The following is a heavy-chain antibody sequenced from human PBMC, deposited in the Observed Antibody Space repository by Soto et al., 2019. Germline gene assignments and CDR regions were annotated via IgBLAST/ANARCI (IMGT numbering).Heavy chain of an antibody. CDR1: GGTFSSYA. Sequence: ASVKVSCKASGGTFSSYAISWVRQAPGQGLEWMGGIIPIFGTANYAQKFQGRVTITADESTSTAYMELSSLRSEDTAVYHCARVSVAVAGTKGENYWGQGTLVTVSS. J-gene: IGHJ4*02. CDR3: ARVSVAVAGTKGENY. CDR2: IIPIFGTA. D-gene: IGHD6-19*01. V-gene: IGHV1-69*13.